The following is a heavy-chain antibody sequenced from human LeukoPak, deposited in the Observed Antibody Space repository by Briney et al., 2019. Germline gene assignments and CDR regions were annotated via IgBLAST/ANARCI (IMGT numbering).Heavy chain of an antibody. D-gene: IGHD6-6*01. CDR1: GGSISSYY. J-gene: IGHJ5*02. CDR3: ARGSSEGSWVDP. Sequence: PSETLSLTCTVSGGSISSYYWSWIRQPPGKGLEWIGYIYYSGSTNYNPSLKSRVTISVDTSKNQFSLKLSSVTAADTAVYYCARGSSEGSWVDPWGQGTLVTVSS. V-gene: IGHV4-59*01. CDR2: IYYSGST.